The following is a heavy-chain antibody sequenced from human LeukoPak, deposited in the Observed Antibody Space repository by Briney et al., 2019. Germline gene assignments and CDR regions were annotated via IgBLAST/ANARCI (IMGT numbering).Heavy chain of an antibody. CDR1: GGTFSSYA. Sequence: SVRVSCKASGGTFSSYAISWVRQAPGQGLEWMGGIIPIFGTANYAQKFQGRVTITADESTSTAYMELSSLRSEDTAVYCCARKLNTGYYYYYMDVWGKGTTVTVSS. V-gene: IGHV1-69*13. J-gene: IGHJ6*03. D-gene: IGHD2-8*02. CDR2: IIPIFGTA. CDR3: ARKLNTGYYYYYMDV.